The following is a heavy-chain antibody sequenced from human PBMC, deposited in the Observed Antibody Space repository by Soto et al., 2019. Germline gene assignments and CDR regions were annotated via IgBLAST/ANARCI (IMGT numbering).Heavy chain of an antibody. CDR3: ARADSIIAAADY. CDR2: INPNSGGT. V-gene: IGHV1-2*04. Sequence: GASVKVSCKASGGTFSSYTISWVRQAPGQGLEWMGWINPNSGGTNYAQKFQGWVTMTRDTSISTAYMELSRLRSDDTAVYYCARADSIIAAADYWGQGTLVTVSS. CDR1: GGTFSSYT. D-gene: IGHD6-13*01. J-gene: IGHJ4*02.